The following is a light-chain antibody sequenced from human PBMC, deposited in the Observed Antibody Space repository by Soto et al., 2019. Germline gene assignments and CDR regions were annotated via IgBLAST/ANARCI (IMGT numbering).Light chain of an antibody. CDR1: QVIYNY. J-gene: IGKJ1*01. CDR3: HKYNSSPHT. CDR2: AAS. Sequence: DIQMTQSPSSLSASVGDRVTITCRASQVIYNYLAWYQQKPGKVPILLISAASTLQSGVPSRFSGSGSGTDFTLTISSLQPEDVATYYCHKYNSSPHTFGQGTKVEIK. V-gene: IGKV1-27*01.